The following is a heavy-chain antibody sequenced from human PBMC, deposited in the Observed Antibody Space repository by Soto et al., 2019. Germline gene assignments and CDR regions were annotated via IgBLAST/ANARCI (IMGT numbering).Heavy chain of an antibody. CDR3: ARGSAVAGGFDY. CDR2: IGTAGDT. J-gene: IGHJ4*02. CDR1: GFTFSSYD. Sequence: GGSLRLSCAASGFTFSSYDIHWVRQATGKGLEWVSAIGTAGDTYYPGSVKGRFTISRENAKNSLYLQMNSLRAGDTAVYYCARGSAVAGGFDYWGQGTLVTVSS. D-gene: IGHD6-19*01. V-gene: IGHV3-13*01.